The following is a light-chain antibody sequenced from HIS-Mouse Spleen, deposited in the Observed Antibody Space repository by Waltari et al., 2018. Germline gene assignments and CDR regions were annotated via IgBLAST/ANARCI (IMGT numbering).Light chain of an antibody. CDR2: EDS. CDR1: ALPKKY. J-gene: IGLJ2*01. V-gene: IGLV3-10*01. CDR3: YSTDSSGNHRV. Sequence: SYELTQPPSLSVSPGQTARITCPGDALPKKYSYWYQKKSGQAPVLVIYEDSKRPSGIPERFSGSSSGTMATLTISGAQVEDEADYYCYSTDSSGNHRVFGGGTKLTVL.